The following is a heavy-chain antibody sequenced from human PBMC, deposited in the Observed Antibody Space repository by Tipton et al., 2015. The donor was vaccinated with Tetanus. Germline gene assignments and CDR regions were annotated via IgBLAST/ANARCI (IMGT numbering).Heavy chain of an antibody. Sequence: LSLTCTVSGASINAGGYLWTWVRQAPGKGLEWVSRINVDGSTTTYAHSVKGRFAISRDNAKNTLYLQMNSLRAEDTAVYYCARDGSGSYYVDDYFDYWGQGTLVTVSS. CDR1: GASINAGGYL. V-gene: IGHV3-74*03. J-gene: IGHJ4*02. D-gene: IGHD3-10*01. CDR3: ARDGSGSYYVDDYFDY. CDR2: INVDGSTT.